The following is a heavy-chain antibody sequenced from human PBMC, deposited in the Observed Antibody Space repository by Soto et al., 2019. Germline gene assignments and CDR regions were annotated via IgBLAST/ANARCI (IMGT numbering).Heavy chain of an antibody. Sequence: PWLPLRLSCAASGCTCSNAWMNWVSQAQGKGLEWVSRIKSKTDGGTTDYAAPVKGRFTISRDDSRNTLYLQMNSLKTEDTAVYYCTTDFDDSSGYTIYYYYGMDVWGQGTTVTVSS. CDR3: TTDFDDSSGYTIYYYYGMDV. CDR1: GCTCSNAW. V-gene: IGHV3-15*07. D-gene: IGHD3-22*01. CDR2: IKSKTDGGTT. J-gene: IGHJ6*02.